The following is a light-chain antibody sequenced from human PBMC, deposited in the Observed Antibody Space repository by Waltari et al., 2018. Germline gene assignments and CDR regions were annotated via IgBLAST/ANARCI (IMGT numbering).Light chain of an antibody. V-gene: IGKV3-15*01. Sequence: DIVMTQSPATLSVSPGERATLSCRASETVYSNLAGYQQKPGQAPRLLIYGASTRATGVPARFSGSGSGTVFTLTINSLQSEDFAVYYCQQYNKWPPLTFGQGTKVEIK. CDR1: ETVYSN. CDR2: GAS. CDR3: QQYNKWPPLT. J-gene: IGKJ1*01.